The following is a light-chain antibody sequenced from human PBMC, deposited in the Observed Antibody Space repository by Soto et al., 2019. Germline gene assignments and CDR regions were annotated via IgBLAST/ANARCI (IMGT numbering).Light chain of an antibody. CDR1: ISNIGAGYD. Sequence: QSVLTQPPSVSGAPGQRVTISCTGSISNIGAGYDVHWYQQLPGTAPKLLIYGNSNRPSGVPDRFSGSKSGTSASLAITGLQAEDEADYYCQSYDSSLSGWVFGEGTKVTVL. CDR3: QSYDSSLSGWV. V-gene: IGLV1-40*01. CDR2: GNS. J-gene: IGLJ3*02.